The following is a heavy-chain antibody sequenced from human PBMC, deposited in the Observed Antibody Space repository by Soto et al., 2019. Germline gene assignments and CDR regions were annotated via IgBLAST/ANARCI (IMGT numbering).Heavy chain of an antibody. V-gene: IGHV1-8*01. D-gene: IGHD3-3*01. J-gene: IGHJ4*02. Sequence: ASVKVSCKASGYTFTSYDINWVRQATGQGLEWMGWMNPNSGNTGYAQKFQGRVTMTRNTSISTAYMELSSLRSEYTAVYYCARGITIFGVVPGWGQGTLVTVSS. CDR2: MNPNSGNT. CDR3: ARGITIFGVVPG. CDR1: GYTFTSYD.